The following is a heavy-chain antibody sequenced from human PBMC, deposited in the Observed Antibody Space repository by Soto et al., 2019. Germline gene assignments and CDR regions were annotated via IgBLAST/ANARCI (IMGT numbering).Heavy chain of an antibody. V-gene: IGHV4-59*08. CDR2: IYYSGST. J-gene: IGHJ4*02. CDR3: ASAYCSGGSCYFIY. CDR1: GGSISSYY. Sequence: SETLSLTCTVSGGSISSYYWSWIRQPPGKGLEWIGYIYYSGSTNYNPSLKSRVTISVDTSKNQFSLKLSSVTAADTAVYYCASAYCSGGSCYFIYWGQGTLVTVS. D-gene: IGHD2-15*01.